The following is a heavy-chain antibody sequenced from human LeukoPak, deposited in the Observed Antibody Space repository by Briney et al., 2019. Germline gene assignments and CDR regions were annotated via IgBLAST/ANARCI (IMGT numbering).Heavy chain of an antibody. CDR1: GGSISSGGYS. CDR3: ARSSDYYDSSGSPGLGYGMDV. CDR2: IYHSGST. J-gene: IGHJ6*02. V-gene: IGHV4-30-2*01. D-gene: IGHD3-22*01. Sequence: PSETLSLTCAVSGGSISSGGYSWSWIRQPPGKGLEWIGYIYHSGSTYYNPSLKSRVTISVDRSKNQFFLKLSSVTAADTAVYYCARSSDYYDSSGSPGLGYGMDVWGQGTTVTVSS.